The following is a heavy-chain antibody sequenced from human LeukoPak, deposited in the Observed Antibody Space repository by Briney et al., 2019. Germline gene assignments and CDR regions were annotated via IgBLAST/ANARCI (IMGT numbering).Heavy chain of an antibody. D-gene: IGHD1-26*01. CDR1: GFTFSTYG. J-gene: IGHJ4*02. V-gene: IGHV3-33*01. CDR2: IWYDGNNK. CDR3: ARAHYYSFDY. Sequence: QPGRSLRLSCAASGFTFSTYGMHWVRQAPGKGLEWVAVIWYDGNNKYYADSVKGRFTISRDNSKNTLYLQMNSLRAEDTAVYYCARAHYYSFDYWGQGTLVTVSS.